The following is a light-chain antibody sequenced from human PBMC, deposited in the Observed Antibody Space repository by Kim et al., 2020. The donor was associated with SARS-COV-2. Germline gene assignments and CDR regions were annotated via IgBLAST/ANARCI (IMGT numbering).Light chain of an antibody. V-gene: IGKV1-16*02. CDR1: QGIGNF. CDR2: SAS. CDR3: QQYNSSPVT. Sequence: ATVGDRVPIACRASQGIGNFLAWYQEKPGKAPKSLIYSASSLQSGVPSKFRGSGSGTEFTLTISSLQPDDFATYYCQQYNSSPVTFGGGTKVDIK. J-gene: IGKJ4*01.